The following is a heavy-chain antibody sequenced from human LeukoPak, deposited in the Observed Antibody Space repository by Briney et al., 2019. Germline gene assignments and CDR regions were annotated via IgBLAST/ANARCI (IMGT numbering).Heavy chain of an antibody. CDR3: ARGKYFYANSGSPPFDY. CDR2: TYYRSKWYN. Sequence: SQTLSLTCAISGDSVSSNNAAWNWIRQSPSRGLEWLGRTYYRSKWYNDYAVSMKSRISINPDTSKNQFSLHLNSVTPEDTAVYYCARGKYFYANSGSPPFDYWGQGTLVTVSS. J-gene: IGHJ4*02. CDR1: GDSVSSNNAA. D-gene: IGHD3-22*01. V-gene: IGHV6-1*01.